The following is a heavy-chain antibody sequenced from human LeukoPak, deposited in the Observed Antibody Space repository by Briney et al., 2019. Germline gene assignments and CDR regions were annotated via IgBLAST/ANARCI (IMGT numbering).Heavy chain of an antibody. V-gene: IGHV3-21*01. Sequence: GGSLRLSCAASGFTFSSYSMNWVRQAPGKGLEWVSSISSSSSYIYYADSVKGRFTISRDNAKNSLYLQMNSLRAEDTAVYYCARGKQIVVVPWYFDLWGRGTLVTVSS. CDR1: GFTFSSYS. CDR3: ARGKQIVVVPWYFDL. J-gene: IGHJ2*01. CDR2: ISSSSSYI. D-gene: IGHD3-22*01.